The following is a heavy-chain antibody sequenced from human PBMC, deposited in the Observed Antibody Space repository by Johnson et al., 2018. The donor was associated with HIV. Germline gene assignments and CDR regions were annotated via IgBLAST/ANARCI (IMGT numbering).Heavy chain of an antibody. CDR3: AKESETYGGNIGFEHPFDI. D-gene: IGHD4-23*01. Sequence: QVQLVESGGGLVKPGGSLRLSCAASGFTFSDYYMSWIRQAPGKGLEWVAIISYDGSNKHYADSVQGRFTISRDNSKNTLYLQMNSLRAEDTAVYYCAKESETYGGNIGFEHPFDIWGQGTMVTVSS. CDR2: ISYDGSNK. CDR1: GFTFSDYY. V-gene: IGHV3-30*18. J-gene: IGHJ3*02.